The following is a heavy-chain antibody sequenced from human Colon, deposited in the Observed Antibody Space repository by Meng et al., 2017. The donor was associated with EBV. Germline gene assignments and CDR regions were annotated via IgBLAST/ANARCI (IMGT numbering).Heavy chain of an antibody. CDR2: FVNNVDT. CDR3: ARGTPGRSYSDY. CDR1: GYTFASDG. D-gene: IGHD3-10*01. V-gene: IGHV1-18*01. Sequence: HPGAEVQDPWASVAVPCEASGYTFASDGISWLRQAPGQGLEWVGWFVNNVDTYSAQKFQGRVTMTTDTHTSTAFMELRSLRSDDTAVYYCARGTPGRSYSDYWGQGTLVTVSS. J-gene: IGHJ4*02.